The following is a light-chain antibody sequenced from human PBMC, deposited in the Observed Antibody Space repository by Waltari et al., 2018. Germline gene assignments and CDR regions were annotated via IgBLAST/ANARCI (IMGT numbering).Light chain of an antibody. Sequence: SYELTQPSSVSVSPGQTAKITCSGDILTETYARWFQQKPGQAPVMLIYRDSERPSGVPERFSGSSSGPTVTLTISGAQDEDEADYYCYSASDDNLIFGGGTKLTVL. CDR2: RDS. V-gene: IGLV3-27*01. CDR3: YSASDDNLI. J-gene: IGLJ2*01. CDR1: ILTETY.